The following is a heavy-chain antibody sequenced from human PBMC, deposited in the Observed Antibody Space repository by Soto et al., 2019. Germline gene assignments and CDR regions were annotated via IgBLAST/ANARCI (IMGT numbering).Heavy chain of an antibody. D-gene: IGHD7-27*01. V-gene: IGHV1-69*06. Sequence: SVKFSCTSSGVTFSSYAISWVRQAPGQGLEWMGGIIPIFGTANYAQKFQGRVTITADKSTSTAYMELSSLRSEDTAGYYCARDARLGNRGFAYWGEGTLVTV. J-gene: IGHJ4*02. CDR2: IIPIFGTA. CDR3: ARDARLGNRGFAY. CDR1: GVTFSSYA.